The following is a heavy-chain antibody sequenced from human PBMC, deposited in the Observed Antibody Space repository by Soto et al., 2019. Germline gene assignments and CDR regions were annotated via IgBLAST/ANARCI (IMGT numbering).Heavy chain of an antibody. V-gene: IGHV1-2*02. J-gene: IGHJ3*02. CDR3: VSGGTYNGFDI. CDR1: GYSFTTYY. Sequence: ASVKVSCKASGYSFTTYYIHWVRQAPGQGLEWMGWIIPNSGGANYAQRFRGRITMTRDTSISTAYLEVSRLKYDDTAMYYCVSGGTYNGFDIWGQGTLGTVSS. CDR2: IIPNSGGA. D-gene: IGHD1-1*01.